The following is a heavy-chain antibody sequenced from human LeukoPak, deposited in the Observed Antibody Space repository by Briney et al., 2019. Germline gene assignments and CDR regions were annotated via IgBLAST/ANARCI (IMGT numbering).Heavy chain of an antibody. Sequence: GGSLRLSCAASGLTFSSYAMSWVRQAPGSGLEWVSTISGNGVSTHYADSVKGRFTISRDNSKNMLYLQMNSLRAKDTAVYYCAWELPSFDYWGQGTLVTVSS. J-gene: IGHJ4*02. CDR1: GLTFSSYA. V-gene: IGHV3-23*01. CDR2: ISGNGVST. CDR3: AWELPSFDY. D-gene: IGHD1-26*01.